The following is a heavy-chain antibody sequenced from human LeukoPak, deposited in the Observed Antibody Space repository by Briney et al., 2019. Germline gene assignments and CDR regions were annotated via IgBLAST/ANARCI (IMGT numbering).Heavy chain of an antibody. CDR2: IYYSGST. Sequence: SETLSLTCTVSGGSIRSYYWSWIRQPSGKGLEGIGDIYYSGSTTYNPSLTSRVSIALDTSKSQFSLRLPSVTAADTAMYYCACSSSPGGWGVFDYWGQGTLVTVSS. CDR1: GGSIRSYY. V-gene: IGHV4-59*12. D-gene: IGHD3-10*01. CDR3: ACSSSPGGWGVFDY. J-gene: IGHJ4*02.